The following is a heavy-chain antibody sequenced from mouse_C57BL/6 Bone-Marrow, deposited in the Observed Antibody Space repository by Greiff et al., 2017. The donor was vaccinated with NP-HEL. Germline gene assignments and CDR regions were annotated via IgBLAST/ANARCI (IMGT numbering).Heavy chain of an antibody. CDR2: IRNKANGYTT. J-gene: IGHJ2*01. V-gene: IGHV7-3*01. CDR3: ARYRNYDYVDY. D-gene: IGHD2-4*01. Sequence: EVKLVESGGGLVQPGGSLSLSCAASGFTFTDYYMSWVRQPPGKALEWLGFIRNKANGYTTEYSASVKGRFTISRDNSQSILYLQMNALRAEDSATYDCARYRNYDYVDYWGQGTTLTVSS. CDR1: GFTFTDYY.